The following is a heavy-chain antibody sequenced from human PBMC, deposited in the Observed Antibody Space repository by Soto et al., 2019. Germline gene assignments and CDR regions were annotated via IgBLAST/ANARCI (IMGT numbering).Heavy chain of an antibody. J-gene: IGHJ4*02. D-gene: IGHD2-21*01. CDR2: IDWDDDK. Sequence: SGPTLVNPTQTLTLTWTFSGFSLGTSGMCVSWIRQPPGKALEWLALIDWDDDKYYSTSLKTRLTISKDTSKNQVVLTMTNMDPVDTATYYCARIPPHSIFEPDFYYFDYWGQGTLVTVSS. CDR1: GFSLGTSGMC. V-gene: IGHV2-70*01. CDR3: ARIPPHSIFEPDFYYFDY.